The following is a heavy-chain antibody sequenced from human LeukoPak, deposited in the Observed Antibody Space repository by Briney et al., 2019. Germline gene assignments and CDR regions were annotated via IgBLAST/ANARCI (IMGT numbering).Heavy chain of an antibody. CDR3: ATRGGSGNYYSFDS. Sequence: GGSLRLSCVASGFTFSSYSMNWVRQAPGKGLEWISYIGGGSIYYADSVKGRFTISRDNAKNSLYLQMSSLRAEDTAVYYCATRGGSGNYYSFDSWGQGTLVTVSS. J-gene: IGHJ4*02. CDR2: IGGGSI. D-gene: IGHD1-26*01. CDR1: GFTFSSYS. V-gene: IGHV3-48*04.